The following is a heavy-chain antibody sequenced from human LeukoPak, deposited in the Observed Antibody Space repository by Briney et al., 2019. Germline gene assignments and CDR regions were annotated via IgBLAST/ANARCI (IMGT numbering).Heavy chain of an antibody. CDR2: IYTSGST. Sequence: SETLSLTCTVSGGSISSYYWSWIRQPAGKGLEWIGRIYTSGSTIYNPSLKSRVTMSVDTSKNQFSLKLSSVTTADTAVYYCARGRYESTRLSAYYYYYMDVWGKGTTVTVSS. CDR1: GGSISSYY. J-gene: IGHJ6*03. D-gene: IGHD1-14*01. V-gene: IGHV4-4*07. CDR3: ARGRYESTRLSAYYYYYMDV.